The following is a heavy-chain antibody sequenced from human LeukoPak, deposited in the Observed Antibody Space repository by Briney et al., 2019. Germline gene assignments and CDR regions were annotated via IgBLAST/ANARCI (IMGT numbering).Heavy chain of an antibody. D-gene: IGHD6-13*01. CDR3: PTTGGSSTDPVFDP. CDR2: IYNSATT. J-gene: IGHJ5*02. V-gene: IGHV4-59*03. Sequence: SETLSLTCTVSGGSISAYYWSWIRQPPGKGLQWIGFIYNSATTRYNPSLRSRVTMSLDTSKNQFSLRLNSVTAAETAVYFCPTTGGSSTDPVFDPWGQGTLVTVSS. CDR1: GGSISAYY.